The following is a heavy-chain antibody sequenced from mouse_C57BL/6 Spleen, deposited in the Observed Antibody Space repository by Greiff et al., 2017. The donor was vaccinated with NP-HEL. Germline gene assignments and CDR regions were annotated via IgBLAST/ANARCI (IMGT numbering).Heavy chain of an antibody. CDR3: ARGGYTLYAMDY. CDR2: IDPSDSYT. V-gene: IGHV1-69*01. D-gene: IGHD2-2*01. J-gene: IGHJ4*01. Sequence: VQLQQPGAELVMPGASVKLSCKASGYTFTSYWMHWVKQRPGQGLEWIGEIDPSDSYTNYNQKFKGKSTLTVAKSSSTAYMQLSSLTSEDSAVYYCARGGYTLYAMDYWGQGTSVTVSS. CDR1: GYTFTSYW.